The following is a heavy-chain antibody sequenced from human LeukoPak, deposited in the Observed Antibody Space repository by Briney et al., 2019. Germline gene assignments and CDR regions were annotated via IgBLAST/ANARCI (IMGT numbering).Heavy chain of an antibody. Sequence: GGSLRLSCAASGFTFSSNWMHWVRQGPGKGLVWVSRINSDGSNTNYADSVKGRFTISGDNAKNTLYLQMNSLRAEDTAVYYCARNWYPLDYWGQGTLVTVSS. V-gene: IGHV3-74*01. CDR1: GFTFSSNW. D-gene: IGHD1-14*01. CDR3: ARNWYPLDY. J-gene: IGHJ4*02. CDR2: INSDGSNT.